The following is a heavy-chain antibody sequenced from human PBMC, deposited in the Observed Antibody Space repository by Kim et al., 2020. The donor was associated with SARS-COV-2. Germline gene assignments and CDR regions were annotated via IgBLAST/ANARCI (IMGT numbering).Heavy chain of an antibody. CDR2: ISYDGSNK. J-gene: IGHJ6*02. CDR1: GFTFSSYG. Sequence: GVSLRLSCAASGFTFSSYGMHWVRQAPGKGLEWVAVISYDGSNKYYADSVKGRFTISRDNSKNTLYLQMNSLRAEDTAVYYCAKDLGVATNNYYYYGMDVWGQGTTVTVSS. D-gene: IGHD5-12*01. V-gene: IGHV3-30*18. CDR3: AKDLGVATNNYYYYGMDV.